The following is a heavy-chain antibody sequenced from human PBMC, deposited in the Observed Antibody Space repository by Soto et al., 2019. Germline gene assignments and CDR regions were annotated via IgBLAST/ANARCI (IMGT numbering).Heavy chain of an antibody. D-gene: IGHD6-13*01. J-gene: IGHJ3*02. Sequence: QVQLVQSGAEVKKPGASVKVSCKASGYTFTSYYMHWVRQAPGQGLEWMGIINPSGGSTSYAQKFQGRVTMTRDTSTSTVYMELSSLRSEDTAVYYCARGPRGKQQLGSAFDIWGQGTMVTVSS. CDR2: INPSGGST. V-gene: IGHV1-46*01. CDR1: GYTFTSYY. CDR3: ARGPRGKQQLGSAFDI.